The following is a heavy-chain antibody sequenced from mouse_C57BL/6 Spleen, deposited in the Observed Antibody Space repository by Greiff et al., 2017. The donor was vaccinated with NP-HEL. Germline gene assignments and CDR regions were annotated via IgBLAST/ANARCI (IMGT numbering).Heavy chain of an antibody. CDR1: GYTFTSYG. J-gene: IGHJ1*03. Sequence: EVQLQQSGAELVRPGSSVKMSCKTSGYTFTSYGINWVKQRPGQGLEWIGYIYIGNGYTEYNEKFKGKATLTSDTSSSTAYMQLSSLTSEDSAIYFCARGIYYYGSSNWYFDVWGTGTTVTVSS. D-gene: IGHD1-1*01. CDR2: IYIGNGYT. CDR3: ARGIYYYGSSNWYFDV. V-gene: IGHV1-58*01.